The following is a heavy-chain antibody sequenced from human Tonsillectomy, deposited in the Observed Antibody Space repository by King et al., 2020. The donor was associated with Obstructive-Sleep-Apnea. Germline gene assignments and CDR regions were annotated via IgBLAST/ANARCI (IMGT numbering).Heavy chain of an antibody. D-gene: IGHD3-3*01. V-gene: IGHV1-69*01. J-gene: IGHJ6*02. CDR2: IIPIFGTA. Sequence: VQLVESGAEVKKPGSSVKVSCKASGGTFSSYAISWVRQAPGQGLEWMGGIIPIFGTANYAQKFQGRVTITADESTSTAYMELSSLRSEDTAGYYCARVRGFLEWPKSSKTGTTDYYYGMDVWGQGTTVTVSS. CDR3: ARVRGFLEWPKSSKTGTTDYYYGMDV. CDR1: GGTFSSYA.